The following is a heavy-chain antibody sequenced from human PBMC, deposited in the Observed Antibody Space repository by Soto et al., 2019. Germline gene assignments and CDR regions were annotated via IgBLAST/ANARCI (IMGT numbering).Heavy chain of an antibody. CDR2: ISGSGGST. V-gene: IGHV3-23*01. J-gene: IGHJ3*02. D-gene: IGHD6-19*01. Sequence: EVHLSESGGGLVQPGGXLRLSCAASXXXXTTYAMTWVRQAPGKGLEWVSAISGSGGSTYYADSVKGRFTISRDNFKSTLYLQMNSLRAEDTAVYYCAKVRSSGWYGYDAFDMWGQGTMVTVSS. CDR1: XXXXTTYA. CDR3: AKVRSSGWYGYDAFDM.